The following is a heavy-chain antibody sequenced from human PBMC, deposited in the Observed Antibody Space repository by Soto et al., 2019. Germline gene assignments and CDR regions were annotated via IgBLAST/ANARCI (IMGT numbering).Heavy chain of an antibody. V-gene: IGHV1-69*13. Sequence: SVKVSCKASGGTFSSYAISWVRQAPGQGLEWMGGIIPIFGTANYAQKFQGRVTITADESTSTAYMELSSLRSEDTAVYYCARVDCSSTSCPHYYYGMDVWGQGTTVTVSS. J-gene: IGHJ6*02. CDR3: ARVDCSSTSCPHYYYGMDV. CDR2: IIPIFGTA. CDR1: GGTFSSYA. D-gene: IGHD2-2*01.